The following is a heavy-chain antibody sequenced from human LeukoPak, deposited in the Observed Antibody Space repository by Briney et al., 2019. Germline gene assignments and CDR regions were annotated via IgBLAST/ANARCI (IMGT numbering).Heavy chain of an antibody. J-gene: IGHJ6*03. D-gene: IGHD1-14*01. CDR2: INSDGHST. V-gene: IGHV3-74*01. CDR3: ACQRTCDHYYMDV. CDR1: GFPFSRYW. Sequence: GGSLRLSCAASGFPFSRYWMHWVRQAPGKGLVWVSHINSDGHSTTYAASVKGRFTISRDNAKNTLYLQMDRLRAEDTAVYYCACQRTCDHYYMDVWGKGTTVSVSS.